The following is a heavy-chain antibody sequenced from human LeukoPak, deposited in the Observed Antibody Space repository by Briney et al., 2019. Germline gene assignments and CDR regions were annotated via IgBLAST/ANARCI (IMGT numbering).Heavy chain of an antibody. V-gene: IGHV4-34*08. CDR1: GFTFSNYA. Sequence: GSLRLSCAASGFTFSNYAMSWIRQPPGKGLEWIGEINHSGSTNYNPSLKSRVTISVDTSKNQFSLKLSSVTAADTAVYYCAGLGPRYSNYDYWGQGTLVTVSS. J-gene: IGHJ4*02. D-gene: IGHD3/OR15-3a*01. CDR3: AGLGPRYSNYDY. CDR2: INHSGST.